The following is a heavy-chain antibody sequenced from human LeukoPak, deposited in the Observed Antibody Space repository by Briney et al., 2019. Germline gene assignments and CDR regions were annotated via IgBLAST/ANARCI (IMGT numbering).Heavy chain of an antibody. J-gene: IGHJ4*02. V-gene: IGHV4-59*01. Sequence: SETLSLTCTVSGGSISSYYWSWIRQPPGKGLEWIGYIYYSGSTNYNPSLKSRVTISVDTSKNQFSLKLSSVTAADTAVYYCARGISIWKLNFDYWGQGTLVTVSS. CDR2: IYYSGST. CDR1: GGSISSYY. CDR3: ARGISIWKLNFDY. D-gene: IGHD1-26*01.